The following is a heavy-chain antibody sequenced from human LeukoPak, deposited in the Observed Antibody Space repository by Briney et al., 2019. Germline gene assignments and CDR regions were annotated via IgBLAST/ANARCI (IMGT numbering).Heavy chain of an antibody. CDR1: GFTFSSYG. CDR3: ARVDCSSTSCYEFDY. D-gene: IGHD2-2*01. J-gene: IGHJ4*02. Sequence: GSLRLSCAASGFTFSSYGMHWVRQAPGKGLEWVAFIRYDGSNKYYADSVKGRFTISRDNSKNTLYLQMNSLRAEDTAVYYCARVDCSSTSCYEFDYWGQGTLVTVYS. V-gene: IGHV3-30*02. CDR2: IRYDGSNK.